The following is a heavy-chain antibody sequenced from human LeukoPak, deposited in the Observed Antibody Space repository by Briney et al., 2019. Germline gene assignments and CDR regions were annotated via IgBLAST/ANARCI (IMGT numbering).Heavy chain of an antibody. Sequence: GSSVNVSLKSSVYTFTIYDINWVRQATPEGLEWMGWMNPNSGNTGYPQKFQGRVTMTRNTSINTAYMELSSLRSEDTAVYYCARIHDFWSGSQNWFDPWGQGTLVTVSS. CDR2: MNPNSGNT. CDR1: VYTFTIYD. J-gene: IGHJ5*02. D-gene: IGHD3-3*01. CDR3: ARIHDFWSGSQNWFDP. V-gene: IGHV1-8*01.